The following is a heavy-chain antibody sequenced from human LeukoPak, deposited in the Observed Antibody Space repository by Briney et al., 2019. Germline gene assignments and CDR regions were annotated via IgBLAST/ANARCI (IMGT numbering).Heavy chain of an antibody. Sequence: GGSLRLSCAASGFTLSSYAMSWVRQAPGKGLEWVSAISGSGGSTYYADSVKGRFTISRDNSKNTLYLQMNSLRAEDTAVYYCAKDLCSGGSCYSITFDYWGQGTLVTASS. J-gene: IGHJ4*02. CDR3: AKDLCSGGSCYSITFDY. CDR1: GFTLSSYA. D-gene: IGHD2-15*01. V-gene: IGHV3-23*01. CDR2: ISGSGGST.